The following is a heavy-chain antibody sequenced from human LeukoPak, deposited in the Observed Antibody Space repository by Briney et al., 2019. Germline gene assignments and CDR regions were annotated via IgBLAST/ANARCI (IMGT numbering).Heavy chain of an antibody. Sequence: GGSLRLSCAASGFTFSSYAMSWVRQAPGKGLEWVSIISGSGDTTYYADSVKGRFTVSRDNSKNTLYLQMNSLRAEDTAVHYCARFDSSGYRDDYWGQGTLVSVSS. CDR3: ARFDSSGYRDDY. J-gene: IGHJ4*02. CDR1: GFTFSSYA. D-gene: IGHD3-22*01. V-gene: IGHV3-23*01. CDR2: ISGSGDTT.